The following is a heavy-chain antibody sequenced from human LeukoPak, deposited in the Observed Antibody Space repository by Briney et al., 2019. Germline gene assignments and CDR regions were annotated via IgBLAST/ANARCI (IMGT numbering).Heavy chain of an antibody. V-gene: IGHV1-46*01. D-gene: IGHD2-2*02. CDR2: INPSGGST. CDR3: ARACTSCYTGNAFDI. J-gene: IGHJ3*02. CDR1: GYTFTSYY. Sequence: ASVKVSCKASGYTFTSYYMHWVRQAPGQGLEWMGIINPSGGSTSYAQKFQGRVTMTTDTSTSTAYMELRSLRSDDTAVYYCARACTSCYTGNAFDIWGQGTMVTVSS.